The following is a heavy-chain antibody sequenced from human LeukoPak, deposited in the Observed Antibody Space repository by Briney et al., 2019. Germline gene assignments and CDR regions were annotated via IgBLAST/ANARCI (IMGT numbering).Heavy chain of an antibody. D-gene: IGHD3-16*01. CDR2: IKQDGSEK. Sequence: PGGSLRLSCAASGFTFSDCWMSWVRQAPGKGLEWVANIKQDGSEKYYVDSVKGRFTISRDNAKNSLYLQMNTLRAEDTAMYYCAKDAQPRSRWFDPWGQGTLVTVSS. J-gene: IGHJ5*02. CDR1: GFTFSDCW. V-gene: IGHV3-7*03. CDR3: AKDAQPRSRWFDP.